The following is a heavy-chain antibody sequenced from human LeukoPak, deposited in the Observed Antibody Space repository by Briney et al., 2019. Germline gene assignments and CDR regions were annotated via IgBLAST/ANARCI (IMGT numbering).Heavy chain of an antibody. CDR2: IYPGDSDT. J-gene: IGHJ6*02. V-gene: IGHV5-51*01. CDR3: ARCPRSRSTVPNLVYYYYGMDV. CDR1: GYSFTSYW. Sequence: GESLKISCKGSGYSFTSYWIGWVRQMPGKGLEWMGIIYPGDSDTRYSPSFQGQVTISADKSISTAYLQWSSLKASDTAMYYCARCPRSRSTVPNLVYYYYGMDVWGQGTTVTVSS. D-gene: IGHD4-11*01.